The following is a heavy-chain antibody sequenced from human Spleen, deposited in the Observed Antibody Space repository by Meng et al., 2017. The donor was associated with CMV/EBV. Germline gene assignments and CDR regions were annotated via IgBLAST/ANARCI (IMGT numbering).Heavy chain of an antibody. CDR3: LRGSGGSV. Sequence: GPAPGEHSDTRSITFVVSGESLTNRNWWQWVRQPPGKGLEWIGETPHRGSSVHNQFLKSRVSMSIDKSKNQFSLKLTSVTAADTAVYHCLRGSGGSVWGQGTLVTVSS. CDR2: TPHRGSS. D-gene: IGHD3-10*01. CDR1: GESLTNRNW. V-gene: IGHV4/OR15-8*01. J-gene: IGHJ1*01.